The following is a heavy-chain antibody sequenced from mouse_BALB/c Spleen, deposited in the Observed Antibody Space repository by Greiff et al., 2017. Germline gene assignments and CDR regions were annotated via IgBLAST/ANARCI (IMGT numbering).Heavy chain of an antibody. J-gene: IGHJ3*01. CDR1: GFTFSSYG. CDR3: ARYVDGYYPSWFAY. V-gene: IGHV5-6-3*01. Sequence: EVHLVESGGGLVQPGGSLKLSCAASGFTFSSYGMSWVRQTPDKRLELVATINSNGGSTYYPDSVKGRFTISRDNAKNTLYLQMSSLKSEDTAMYYCARYVDGYYPSWFAYWGQGTLVTVSA. CDR2: INSNGGST. D-gene: IGHD2-3*01.